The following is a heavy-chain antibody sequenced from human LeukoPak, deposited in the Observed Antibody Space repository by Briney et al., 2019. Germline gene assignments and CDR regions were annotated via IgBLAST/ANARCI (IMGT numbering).Heavy chain of an antibody. J-gene: IGHJ4*02. Sequence: GGSLRLSCATSGFTFSSYSMNWVRQAPGKGLEWVSSISSSSGYIYYADSVRGRFTISRDNAKNSLYLQMDSLRAEDTAVYYCARPHSSAGGYWGQGTLVTVSS. CDR1: GFTFSSYS. D-gene: IGHD6-13*01. CDR2: ISSSSGYI. V-gene: IGHV3-21*01. CDR3: ARPHSSAGGY.